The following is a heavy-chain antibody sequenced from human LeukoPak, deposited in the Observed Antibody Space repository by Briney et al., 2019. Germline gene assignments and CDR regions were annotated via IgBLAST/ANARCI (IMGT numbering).Heavy chain of an antibody. CDR1: GFTFSGSA. CDR2: IGNKVSNYAT. Sequence: PGGSLRLSCAASGFTFSGSAMHWVRQASGKGLEWVGHIGNKVSNYATEYAASLRGRFTISRDDSKDMAYLQVNSLKTEDTAVYYCAGNYDSWTGLNYWGQGTLVTVSS. V-gene: IGHV3-73*01. D-gene: IGHD3-3*01. J-gene: IGHJ4*02. CDR3: AGNYDSWTGLNY.